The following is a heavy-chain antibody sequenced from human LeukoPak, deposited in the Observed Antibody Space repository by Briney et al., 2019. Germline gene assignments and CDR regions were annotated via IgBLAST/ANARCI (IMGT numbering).Heavy chain of an antibody. CDR3: PKFDTSGYLDY. CDR2: IHYSGTN. J-gene: IGHJ4*02. D-gene: IGHD3-22*01. Sequence: SETLSLTCTVSGGSVSSYYWTWIRQPPRKGLEWIGYIHYSGTNDYNPSLTSRVTMSVDTSANQFSPWLRSLSAAPTARYSSPKFDTSGYLDYWGQGNLVTVPS. CDR1: GGSVSSYY. V-gene: IGHV4-59*02.